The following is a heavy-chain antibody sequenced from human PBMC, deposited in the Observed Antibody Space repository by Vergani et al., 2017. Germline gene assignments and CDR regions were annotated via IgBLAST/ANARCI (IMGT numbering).Heavy chain of an antibody. V-gene: IGHV4-31*03. CDR2: IYYSGST. D-gene: IGHD6-6*01. CDR1: GGSISSGGYY. CDR3: ARGYYSSSSGYFDY. J-gene: IGHJ4*02. Sequence: QVQLQESVPGLVKPSQTLSLTCTVPGGSISSGGYYCSWIRQHPGKGLEWIGYIYYSGSTYYNPSLKSRVTISVDTSKNQFSLKLSSVTAADTAVYYCARGYYSSSSGYFDYWGQGTLVTVSS.